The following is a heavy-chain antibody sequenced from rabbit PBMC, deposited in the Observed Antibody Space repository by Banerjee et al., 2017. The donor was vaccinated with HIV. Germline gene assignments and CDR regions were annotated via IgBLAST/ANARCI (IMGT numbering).Heavy chain of an antibody. CDR1: GVSLNDKDV. J-gene: IGHJ4*01. Sequence: EQLEESGGGLVKPEGSLTLTCKASGVSLNDKDVMCWVRQAPGKGLEWIACINMFTGKSVYASWAKGRFIMSRPSSTTVTLQMTSLTVADTATYFCAREITRMTNLWGPGTLVTVS. CDR3: AREITRMTNL. D-gene: IGHD2-1*01. V-gene: IGHV1S45*01. CDR2: INMFTGKS.